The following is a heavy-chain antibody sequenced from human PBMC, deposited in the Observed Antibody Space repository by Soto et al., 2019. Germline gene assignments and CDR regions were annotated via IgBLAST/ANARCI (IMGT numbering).Heavy chain of an antibody. J-gene: IGHJ4*02. CDR2: IKEDGSEK. CDR1: VFTFSSYW. V-gene: IGHV3-7*03. D-gene: IGHD4-4*01. CDR3: ASHPPRGDYSKYATTY. Sequence: PWWSLRLSCSASVFTFSSYWMSWFRQAPGKGLEWVANIKEDGSEKYYVDSVKGRFTISRDNAKHSLYLQMSSLRAEDTAVYYCASHPPRGDYSKYATTYWGQGTLVTVSS.